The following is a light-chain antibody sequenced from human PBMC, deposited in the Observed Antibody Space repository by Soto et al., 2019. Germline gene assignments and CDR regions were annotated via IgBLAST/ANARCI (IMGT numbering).Light chain of an antibody. J-gene: IGKJ1*01. V-gene: IGKV3-20*01. CDR1: QNVDSSY. CDR3: HQYGISPPT. Sequence: EIVLTQSPGTLSLSPGERATLSCMASQNVDSSYLAWYQQKPGQAPRLLISGVSNRATGTPDRFSGSGSGTDFTLTISSLEPEDFAVFYCHQYGISPPTFGPGTKVHI. CDR2: GVS.